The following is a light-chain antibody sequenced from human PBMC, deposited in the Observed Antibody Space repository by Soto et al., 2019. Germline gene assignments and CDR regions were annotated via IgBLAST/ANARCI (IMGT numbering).Light chain of an antibody. CDR3: HQYYSSPPGLT. Sequence: DIVMNQSPDSLAVSLGERATINCKSSQSLLFSSNNKNYLAWYQQKAGQPPKLLIYWASTRAFGVPDRFSGSGSGTDFTLNISSLQAEDVAVYYCHQYYSSPPGLTFGGGTKVEIK. J-gene: IGKJ4*01. CDR2: WAS. CDR1: QSLLFSSNNKNY. V-gene: IGKV4-1*01.